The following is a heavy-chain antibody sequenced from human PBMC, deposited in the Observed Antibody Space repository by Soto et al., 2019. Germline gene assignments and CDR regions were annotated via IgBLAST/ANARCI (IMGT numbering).Heavy chain of an antibody. CDR1: GYTFTTYD. CDR2: MNPNSGNT. V-gene: IGHV1-8*01. J-gene: IGHJ4*02. Sequence: QVQLVQSGAEVKKPGASVKVSCKASGYTFTTYDIYWVRQATGQGLEWMGWMNPNSGNTGYAQKFQGRVTMPRNTSISTAYMELSSLRSDDTAVYYCARSTTAWSAADYWGQGTLVTVSS. D-gene: IGHD2-2*01. CDR3: ARSTTAWSAADY.